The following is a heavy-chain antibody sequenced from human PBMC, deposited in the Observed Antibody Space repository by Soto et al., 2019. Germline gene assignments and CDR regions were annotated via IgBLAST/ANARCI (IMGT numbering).Heavy chain of an antibody. J-gene: IGHJ4*02. Sequence: EVQLVESGEGLVQPGGSLRLSCAASGFSFSGYAMHWVRQAPGKGLQYVSAINSHGDSTYYADSVKGRFTISRDNSKNTVYLQMGSLRAEDMGVYYCARGVSGSVVYARLDCWGPGILVTVSS. V-gene: IGHV3-64*02. CDR2: INSHGDST. CDR1: GFSFSGYA. CDR3: ARGVSGSVVYARLDC. D-gene: IGHD6-13*01.